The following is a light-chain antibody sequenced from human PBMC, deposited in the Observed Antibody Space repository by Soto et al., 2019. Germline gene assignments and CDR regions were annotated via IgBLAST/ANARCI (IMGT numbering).Light chain of an antibody. CDR3: QKCDYLPI. V-gene: IGKV1-33*01. CDR2: DAS. CDR1: HDITRY. Sequence: DIQMTQSPSSLSASVGDRVTITCQASHDITRYLNWYQHQPGKSPKLLIYDASILEAGDPSRFSGSGSGTDFTFTISSLQPEEVATYYCQKCDYLPIFGPGTTVYFK. J-gene: IGKJ3*01.